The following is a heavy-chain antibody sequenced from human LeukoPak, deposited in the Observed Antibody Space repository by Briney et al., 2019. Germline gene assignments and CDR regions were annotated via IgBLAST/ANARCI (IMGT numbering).Heavy chain of an antibody. CDR2: IYHSGST. D-gene: IGHD3-3*01. CDR3: ARGSPWYYDFWSGYRPDYMDV. CDR1: GGSISSGGYS. V-gene: IGHV4-30-2*01. Sequence: SETLSLTCAVSGGSISSGGYSWSWIRQPPGKGLEWIGYIYHSGSTYYNPSLKSRVTISVDRSKNQFSLKLSSVTAADTAVYYCARGSPWYYDFWSGYRPDYMDVWGKGTTVTISS. J-gene: IGHJ6*03.